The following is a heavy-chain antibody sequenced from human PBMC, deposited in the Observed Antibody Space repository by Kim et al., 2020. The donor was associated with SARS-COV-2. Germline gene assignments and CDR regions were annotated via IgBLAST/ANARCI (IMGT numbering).Heavy chain of an antibody. V-gene: IGHV3-23*01. Sequence: ANSEKGRFPISRDTSQTTLYLQMNLLRAEDTAVYYCANVVPAAMGWYFDLWGRGTLVTVSS. D-gene: IGHD2-2*01. J-gene: IGHJ2*01. CDR3: ANVVPAAMGWYFDL.